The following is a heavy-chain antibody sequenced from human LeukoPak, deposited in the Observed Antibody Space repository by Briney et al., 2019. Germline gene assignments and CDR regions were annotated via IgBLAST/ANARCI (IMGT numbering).Heavy chain of an antibody. CDR3: ARNPAGRPTYYYGSGRSDWFDP. V-gene: IGHV3-48*04. CDR2: ISSSGSTI. CDR1: GFTFSAYW. J-gene: IGHJ5*02. Sequence: GGSLRLSCGASGFTFSAYWMNWVRQAPGKGLEWVSYISSSGSTIYYADSVKGRFTISRDNAKNSLYLQMNSLRAEDTAVYYCARNPAGRPTYYYGSGRSDWFDPWGQGTLVTVSS. D-gene: IGHD3-10*01.